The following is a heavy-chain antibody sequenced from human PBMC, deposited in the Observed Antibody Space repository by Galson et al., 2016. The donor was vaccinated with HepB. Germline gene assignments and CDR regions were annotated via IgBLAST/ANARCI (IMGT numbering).Heavy chain of an antibody. J-gene: IGHJ4*02. D-gene: IGHD3-10*01. CDR1: GFIFNSHA. V-gene: IGHV3-23*01. CDR3: AARYGEFLMVFDY. CDR2: ISDIGANT. Sequence: SVRLSCAGSGFIFNSHAMSWVRQAPGKGLELVSAISDIGANTYHADFVKGRFTISRDNSKNTMYLQMNSLRVEDTAVYYCAARYGEFLMVFDYWGQGTLVTVSS.